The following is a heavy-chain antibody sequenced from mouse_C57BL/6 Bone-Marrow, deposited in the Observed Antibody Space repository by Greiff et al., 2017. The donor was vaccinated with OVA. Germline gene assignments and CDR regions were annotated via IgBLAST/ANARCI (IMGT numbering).Heavy chain of an antibody. CDR1: GFTFSDYG. D-gene: IGHD1-1*01. V-gene: IGHV5-17*01. CDR2: ISSGSSTI. CDR3: ARHYGSSYDY. Sequence: EVQLQQSGGGLVKPGGSLKLSCAASGFTFSDYGMHWVRQAPETGLEWVAYISSGSSTIYYADTVKGRVPISRDNAKNTLFLQMTSLRSEDTAMYYCARHYGSSYDYWGQGTTLTVSS. J-gene: IGHJ2*01.